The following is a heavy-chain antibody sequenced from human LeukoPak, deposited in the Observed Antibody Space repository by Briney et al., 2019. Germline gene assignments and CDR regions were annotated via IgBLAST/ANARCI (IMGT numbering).Heavy chain of an antibody. CDR1: GYTFTGYY. J-gene: IGHJ4*02. Sequence: ASVKVSCKASGYTFTGYYMHWVRQAPGQGLEWMGWINPNSGGTNYAQKFQGRVTMTRDTSISTAYMELSRLRSDDTAVYYCASEGYYYDSSGYIDYWGQGTLVTVSS. CDR3: ASEGYYYDSSGYIDY. CDR2: INPNSGGT. D-gene: IGHD3-22*01. V-gene: IGHV1-2*02.